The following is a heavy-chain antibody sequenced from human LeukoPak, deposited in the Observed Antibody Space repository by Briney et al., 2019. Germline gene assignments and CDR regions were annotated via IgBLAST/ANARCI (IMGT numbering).Heavy chain of an antibody. Sequence: GGSLRLSCAASGFTFSSYWMHWVRQAPGEGLVWVSRINSDGSSTSYADSVKGRFTISRDNAKNTLYLQMNSLRAEDTAVYYCARVLRYFDWLSYVYYGMDVWGQGTTVTVSS. CDR2: INSDGSST. CDR3: ARVLRYFDWLSYVYYGMDV. J-gene: IGHJ6*02. V-gene: IGHV3-74*01. CDR1: GFTFSSYW. D-gene: IGHD3-9*01.